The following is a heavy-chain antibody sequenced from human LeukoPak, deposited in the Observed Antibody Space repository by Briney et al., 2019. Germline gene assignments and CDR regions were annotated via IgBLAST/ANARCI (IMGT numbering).Heavy chain of an antibody. Sequence: ASVKVSCKASGYTFTGYYMHWVRQAPGQGLEWMGWINPNSGGTNYAQKFQGRVTMTRDTSISTAYMELSRLRSDDTAVYYCARGLVRFSYYYYYSGMDVWGQGTTVTVSS. V-gene: IGHV1-2*02. D-gene: IGHD3-3*01. CDR1: GYTFTGYY. CDR3: ARGLVRFSYYYYYSGMDV. CDR2: INPNSGGT. J-gene: IGHJ6*02.